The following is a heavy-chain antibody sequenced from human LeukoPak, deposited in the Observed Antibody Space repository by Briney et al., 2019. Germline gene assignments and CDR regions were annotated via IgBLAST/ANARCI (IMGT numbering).Heavy chain of an antibody. CDR3: ARDFGL. V-gene: IGHV4-61*02. D-gene: IGHD3-3*01. CDR1: GGSISSGTDY. Sequence: PSETLSPTCTVSGGSISSGTDYWSWIRQPVGKGQEWVGLIYISGRTNYNPSLKSRVTISMDTSKNQFSLKLTSVTAADTAVYYCARDFGLWGRGTLVTVSP. J-gene: IGHJ4*02. CDR2: IYISGRT.